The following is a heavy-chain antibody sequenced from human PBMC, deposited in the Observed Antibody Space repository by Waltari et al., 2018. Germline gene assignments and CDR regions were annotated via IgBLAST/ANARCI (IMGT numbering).Heavy chain of an antibody. D-gene: IGHD2-15*01. CDR3: ARDRGRGIYLDS. CDR2: VQRIGRT. J-gene: IGHJ4*02. CDR1: GDSMSSTDW. Sequence: QLQLQESGPGLVKPSGTLSLTCAVSGDSMSSTDWWSWVRQSPGKGLEWIGQVQRIGRTTYNPSFASRVTVSVDTSTNQFSLKLTSATAADTAVYFCARDRGRGIYLDSWGQGTLVTVSP. V-gene: IGHV4-4*02.